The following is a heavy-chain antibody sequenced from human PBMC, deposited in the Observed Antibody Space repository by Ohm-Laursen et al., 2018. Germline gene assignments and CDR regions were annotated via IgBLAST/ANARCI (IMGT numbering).Heavy chain of an antibody. CDR2: IHYSGST. D-gene: IGHD2-2*01. J-gene: IGHJ5*02. V-gene: IGHV4-61*01. CDR3: ARDMPGLDWFDP. CDR1: GGSVGSGSYY. Sequence: SQTLSLTCTVSGGSVGSGSYYWSWIRQPPGKGLEWIGYIHYSGSTNYNPSLKSRVTISVDTSKNQFSLKLSSVTAADTAVYYCARDMPGLDWFDPWGQGTLVTVSS.